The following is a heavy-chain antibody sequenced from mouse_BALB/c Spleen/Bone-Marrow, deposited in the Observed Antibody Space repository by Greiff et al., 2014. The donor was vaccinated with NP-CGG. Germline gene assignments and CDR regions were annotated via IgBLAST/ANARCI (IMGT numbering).Heavy chain of an antibody. V-gene: IGHV14-3*02. CDR2: IDPANGNT. D-gene: IGHD2-1*01. J-gene: IGHJ4*01. Sequence: VQLQQPGAELVKPGASVKLSCTASGFNIKDTYMHWVKQRPEQGLEWIGRIDPANGNTKYDPKFQGKATITADTSSNTAYLQLSSLTSEDTAVYYCAIYYGNYYAMDDWGQGTSVTVSS. CDR3: AIYYGNYYAMDD. CDR1: GFNIKDTY.